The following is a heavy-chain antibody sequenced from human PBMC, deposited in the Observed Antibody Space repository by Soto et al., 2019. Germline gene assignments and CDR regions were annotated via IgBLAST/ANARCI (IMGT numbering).Heavy chain of an antibody. Sequence: GESLKISCKGSGYSFTNYWIGWVRQMPGKVLEWMGIIYPGDSDTRYSPSFQGQVTISADKSISTAYLQWSSLKASDTAMYYCARQDGYALYYFDSWGQGTLVTVSS. J-gene: IGHJ4*02. V-gene: IGHV5-51*01. CDR1: GYSFTNYW. CDR3: ARQDGYALYYFDS. CDR2: IYPGDSDT. D-gene: IGHD5-12*01.